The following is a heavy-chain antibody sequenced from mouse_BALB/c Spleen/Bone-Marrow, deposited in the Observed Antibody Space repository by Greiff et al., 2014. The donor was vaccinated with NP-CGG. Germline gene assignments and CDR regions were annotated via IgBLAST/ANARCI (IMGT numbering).Heavy chain of an antibody. CDR3: ATYYRYDRRFAY. CDR1: GFNIKDTY. Sequence: VQLQQPGAELVKPGASVKLSCTASGFNIKDTYMHWGKQRPEQGLEWIGRIDPANGNTRYDPKFQGKATITADTSSNTAYLQLSSLTSEDTAVYYCATYYRYDRRFAYWGQGTLVTVSA. D-gene: IGHD2-14*01. V-gene: IGHV14-3*02. CDR2: IDPANGNT. J-gene: IGHJ3*01.